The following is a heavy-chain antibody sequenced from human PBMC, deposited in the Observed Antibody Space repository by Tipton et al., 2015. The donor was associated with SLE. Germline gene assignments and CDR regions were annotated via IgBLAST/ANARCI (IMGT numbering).Heavy chain of an antibody. J-gene: IGHJ3*02. Sequence: QLVQSGGGLVQPGGSLRLSCAASGFTFSSYGMHWVRQAPGKGLEWVAVIWYDGSNKYYADSVKGRFTISRDNSKNTLYLQINSLRAEDTAVYYCARASMVQGNAFDIWGQGTMVTVSS. CDR3: ARASMVQGNAFDI. V-gene: IGHV3-33*08. D-gene: IGHD3-10*01. CDR1: GFTFSSYG. CDR2: IWYDGSNK.